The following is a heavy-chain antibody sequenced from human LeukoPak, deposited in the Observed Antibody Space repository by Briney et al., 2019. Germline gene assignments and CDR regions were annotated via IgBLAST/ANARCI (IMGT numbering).Heavy chain of an antibody. J-gene: IGHJ4*02. CDR2: IIPIFGTA. V-gene: IGHV1-69*05. CDR3: ARGPYDTGARHFDY. Sequence: ASVQVSCQASGGTFSSYAISWVRQAPGQGLEWMGRIIPIFGTANYPQKFQRRVTITTDESTSTAYMALSSLRSEDTAVYYCARGPYDTGARHFDYWGQGTLVTVSS. CDR1: GGTFSSYA. D-gene: IGHD3-22*01.